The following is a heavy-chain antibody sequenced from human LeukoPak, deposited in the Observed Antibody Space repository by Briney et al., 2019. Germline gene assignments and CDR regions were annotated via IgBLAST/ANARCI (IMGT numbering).Heavy chain of an antibody. CDR2: FDPEDGET. D-gene: IGHD3-22*01. CDR1: GYTPTELS. CDR3: AGSHYDSSGYYYFDS. V-gene: IGHV1-24*01. J-gene: IGHJ4*02. Sequence: SVNASCKVSGYTPTELSMHWVRHAPGNGLEWKGGFDPEDGETIHAKKFTSRPSMTEDTSTDTAYMELSGLRSEDTAVYYCAGSHYDSSGYYYFDSWGQGTLVTVSS.